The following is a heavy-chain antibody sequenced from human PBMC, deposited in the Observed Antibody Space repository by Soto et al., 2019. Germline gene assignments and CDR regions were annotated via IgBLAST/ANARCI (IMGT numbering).Heavy chain of an antibody. CDR1: GRSFSGYY. J-gene: IGHJ6*02. CDR3: ARGPYGLDV. CDR2: IDQSGST. Sequence: PSETLSLTCAVYGRSFSGYYWSWIRQPPEMGLEWIGEIDQSGSTNYNPSLKSRVTISVDTSNNRFSLNLSSVTAADTAVYYCARGPYGLDVWGHGTTVTV. V-gene: IGHV4-34*01.